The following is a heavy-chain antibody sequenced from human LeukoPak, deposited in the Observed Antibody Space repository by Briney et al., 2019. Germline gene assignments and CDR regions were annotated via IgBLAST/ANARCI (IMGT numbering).Heavy chain of an antibody. CDR2: ISGSGGST. CDR1: GFTFSSYA. CDR3: AKQAVNHDYYYYYMDV. D-gene: IGHD4-11*01. Sequence: SGGSLRLSCAASGFTFSSYAMSWVRQAPGKGLEWVSAISGSGGSTYYADSVKGRFTISRDNSKNTLYLQMNSLRAEDTAVYYCAKQAVNHDYYYYYMDVWGKGTTVTVSS. J-gene: IGHJ6*03. V-gene: IGHV3-23*01.